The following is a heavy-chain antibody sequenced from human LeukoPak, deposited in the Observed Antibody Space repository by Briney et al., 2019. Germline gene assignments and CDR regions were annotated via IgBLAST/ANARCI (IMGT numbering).Heavy chain of an antibody. Sequence: GGSLRLSCAASGFTFSSYGTHWVRQAPGKGLEWVAVIWYDGSNKYYADSVKGRFTISRDNSKNTLYLQMNSLRAEDTAVYYCASGSGTNYFDYWGQGTLVTVSS. CDR1: GFTFSSYG. CDR3: ASGSGTNYFDY. CDR2: IWYDGSNK. J-gene: IGHJ4*02. D-gene: IGHD1-26*01. V-gene: IGHV3-33*01.